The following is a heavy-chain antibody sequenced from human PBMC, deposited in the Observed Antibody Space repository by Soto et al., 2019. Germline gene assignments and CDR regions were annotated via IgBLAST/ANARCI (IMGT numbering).Heavy chain of an antibody. CDR3: LRDFYGY. D-gene: IGHD3-10*01. Sequence: PGGSRRLDCAASGLTFRSYSMHWVRQAPGKGLVWVSRINTDGSVAMYVESVKGRFTISRDNAKKSLYLQMNSLRAEDTAVYYCLRDFYGYWGQGIMVTVSS. CDR2: INTDGSVA. J-gene: IGHJ4*02. CDR1: GLTFRSYS. V-gene: IGHV3-74*03.